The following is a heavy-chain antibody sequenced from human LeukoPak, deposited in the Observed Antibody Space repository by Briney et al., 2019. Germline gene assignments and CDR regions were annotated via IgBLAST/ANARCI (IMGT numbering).Heavy chain of an antibody. CDR3: ARQLTVTDRSGHFDY. Sequence: PSETLSLTCTVSGGSIRSSYYYWGWIRQPPGKGLEWIGSIYDSGSTYYNPSLKSRVTISVDTSKNQFSPKLSSVTAADTAVYYCARQLTVTDRSGHFDYWGQGTLVTVSS. D-gene: IGHD4-17*01. V-gene: IGHV4-39*07. CDR1: GGSIRSSYYY. J-gene: IGHJ4*02. CDR2: IYDSGST.